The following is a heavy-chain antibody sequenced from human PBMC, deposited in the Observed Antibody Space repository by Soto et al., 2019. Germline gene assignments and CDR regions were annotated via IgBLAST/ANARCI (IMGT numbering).Heavy chain of an antibody. CDR2: IYSSGNT. J-gene: IGHJ5*02. Sequence: PSETLSLTCSVSGGTISGYYWTWIRQPAGKGLEWIGRIYSSGNTKCNPSLQSRVTMSLDTSNNQFSLRLTSVTAADTAVYYCPTAEVVILDGFDPWGQGTLVTVSS. D-gene: IGHD3-22*01. V-gene: IGHV4-4*07. CDR3: PTAEVVILDGFDP. CDR1: GGTISGYY.